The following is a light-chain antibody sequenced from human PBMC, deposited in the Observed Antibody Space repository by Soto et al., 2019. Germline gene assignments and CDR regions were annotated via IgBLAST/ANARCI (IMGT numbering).Light chain of an antibody. CDR3: QQRSNWPPLT. Sequence: EIVMTQSPATLSLSPGERATVSCSASHTIDNTLAWYQRKPGQAPSLLIYGVSTRATGVPVRFSGSGSGTEFTLTVNSLQSEDFAVYYCQQRSNWPPLTFGGGTKVDNK. CDR2: GVS. CDR1: HTIDNT. V-gene: IGKV3-15*01. J-gene: IGKJ4*01.